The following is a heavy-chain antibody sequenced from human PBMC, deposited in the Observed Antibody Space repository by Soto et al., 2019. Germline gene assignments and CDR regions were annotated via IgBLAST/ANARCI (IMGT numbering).Heavy chain of an antibody. CDR1: GGTFSSYA. CDR2: IIPIFGTA. D-gene: IGHD6-19*01. Sequence: SVKVSCKASGGTFSSYAISWVRQAPGQGLEWMGGIIPIFGTANYAQKFQGRVTITADESTSTAYMELSSLRSEDTAVYYCARSRADSSGWYVPLYFDYCGQGTLVTVSS. V-gene: IGHV1-69*13. CDR3: ARSRADSSGWYVPLYFDY. J-gene: IGHJ4*02.